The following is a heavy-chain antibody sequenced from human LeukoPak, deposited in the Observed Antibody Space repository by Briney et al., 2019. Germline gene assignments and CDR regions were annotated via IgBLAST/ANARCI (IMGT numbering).Heavy chain of an antibody. CDR3: AKDISRITIFGVVGQIDY. CDR1: GFTFDDYA. D-gene: IGHD3-3*01. J-gene: IGHJ4*02. Sequence: GGSLRLSCAASGFTFDDYAMHWVRQAPGKGLEWVSGISWNSGSIGYTDSVKGRFTISRDNAKNSLYLQMNSLRAEDAALYYCAKDISRITIFGVVGQIDYWGQGTLVTVSS. CDR2: ISWNSGSI. V-gene: IGHV3-9*01.